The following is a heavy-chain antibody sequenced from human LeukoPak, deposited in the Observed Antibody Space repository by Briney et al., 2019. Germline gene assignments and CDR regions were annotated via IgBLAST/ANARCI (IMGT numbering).Heavy chain of an antibody. CDR3: ARDRRMESSSWAFDI. Sequence: SETLSLTCTVSGGSISSYYWSWIRQPPGKGLEWIGYIYYSGSTNYNPSLKSRVTISVDTSKNQFSPKLSSVTAADTAVYYCARDRRMESSSWAFDIWGQGTMVTVSS. D-gene: IGHD6-13*01. CDR1: GGSISSYY. V-gene: IGHV4-59*01. J-gene: IGHJ3*02. CDR2: IYYSGST.